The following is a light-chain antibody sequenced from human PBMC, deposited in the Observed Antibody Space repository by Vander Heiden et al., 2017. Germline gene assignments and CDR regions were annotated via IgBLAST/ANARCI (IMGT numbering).Light chain of an antibody. CDR2: WAS. CDR1: QSVLSSSNNKNY. CDR3: QQYYNIPRT. J-gene: IGKJ1*01. Sequence: DIVMTQSPASLAASLGERATINCKSSQSVLSSSNNKNYLTWFQQKPGQPPKLLMYWASTRESGVPDRFSGSGSGTDFTLTISSLQAEDVAVYYCQQYYNIPRTFGQGTKVEIK. V-gene: IGKV4-1*01.